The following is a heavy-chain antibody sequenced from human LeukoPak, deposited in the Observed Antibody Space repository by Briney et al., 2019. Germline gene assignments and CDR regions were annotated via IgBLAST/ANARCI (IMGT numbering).Heavy chain of an antibody. V-gene: IGHV4-4*09. Sequence: PSETLSLTCTVSGGSISSYYWSWIRQPPGKGLEWIGYIYTSGSTNCNPSLKSRVTISVDTSKNQFSLKLSSVTAADTAVYYCARQLQPYYYMDVWGKGTTVTVSS. CDR3: ARQLQPYYYMDV. D-gene: IGHD1-1*01. J-gene: IGHJ6*03. CDR2: IYTSGST. CDR1: GGSISSYY.